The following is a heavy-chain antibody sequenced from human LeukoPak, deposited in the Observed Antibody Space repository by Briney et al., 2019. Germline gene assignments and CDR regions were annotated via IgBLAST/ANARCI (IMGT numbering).Heavy chain of an antibody. J-gene: IGHJ4*01. D-gene: IGHD5-18*01. CDR2: ISSSSNTI. Sequence: GGSLRLFCAASGFTFSSYSMSWVRQAPGKGLEWVSYISSSSNTIYYTDSVKGRFTISRDNAKNSLYLQMNSLRAEDTAVYYCARDDDSYGSDNWGQGTLVTVSS. V-gene: IGHV3-48*01. CDR3: ARDDDSYGSDN. CDR1: GFTFSSYS.